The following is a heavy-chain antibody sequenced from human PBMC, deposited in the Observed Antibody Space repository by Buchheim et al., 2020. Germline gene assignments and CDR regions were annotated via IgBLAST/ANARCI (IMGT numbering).Heavy chain of an antibody. CDR1: GGSISSYY. CDR2: INHSGST. CDR3: ARVVRYYYHMDV. Sequence: QVQLQESGPGLVKPSETLSLTCTVSGGSISSYYWSWIRQPPGKGLEWFGEINHSGSTNYNPSLKSRVTISVDTSKNQFSLKLSSVTSADTAVYYCARVVRYYYHMDVWGKGTT. J-gene: IGHJ6*03. V-gene: IGHV4-59*12.